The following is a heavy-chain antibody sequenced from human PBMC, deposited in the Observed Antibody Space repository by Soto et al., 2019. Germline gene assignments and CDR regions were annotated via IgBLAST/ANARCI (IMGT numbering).Heavy chain of an antibody. D-gene: IGHD3-10*01. Sequence: GGSLRLSCAASGFTFSSYAMSWVRQAPGKGLEWVSAISGSGGSTYYADSVKGRFTISRDNSKNTLYLQMNSLRAEDTAVYYCAKKSVYGSGSYSSPAGCFDYWGHGTLVTVSS. CDR3: AKKSVYGSGSYSSPAGCFDY. J-gene: IGHJ4*01. CDR1: GFTFSSYA. CDR2: ISGSGGST. V-gene: IGHV3-23*01.